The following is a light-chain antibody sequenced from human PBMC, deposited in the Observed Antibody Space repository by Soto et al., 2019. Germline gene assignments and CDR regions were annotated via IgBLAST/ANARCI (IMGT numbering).Light chain of an antibody. CDR3: QQNANLQAT. CDR1: QSISNY. J-gene: IGKJ1*01. Sequence: PGERATLSCRASQSISNYVAWYQQKPGQAPRLLIYDASNRAAGIPARFSASGTGTDFSLTISSLEPEDSAVYYCQQNANLQATFGQGTKVDIK. CDR2: DAS. V-gene: IGKV3-11*01.